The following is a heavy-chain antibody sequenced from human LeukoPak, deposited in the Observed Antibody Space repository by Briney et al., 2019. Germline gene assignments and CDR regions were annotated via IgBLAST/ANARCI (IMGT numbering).Heavy chain of an antibody. Sequence: SGGSLRLSCAVSGFTFSSYSMNWVRQAPGKGLEWVSSLSGSSSYIYYADSVKGRFTISRDNARNSLYLQMNSLSAEDTAVYYCATVPGDYWGQGTLVTVSS. CDR3: ATVPGDY. D-gene: IGHD7-27*01. CDR1: GFTFSSYS. J-gene: IGHJ4*02. V-gene: IGHV3-21*01. CDR2: LSGSSSYI.